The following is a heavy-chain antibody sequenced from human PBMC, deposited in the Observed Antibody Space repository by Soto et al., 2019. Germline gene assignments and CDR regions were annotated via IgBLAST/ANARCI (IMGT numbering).Heavy chain of an antibody. J-gene: IGHJ4*02. CDR3: AKERGQTGSAADY. CDR1: GFTFRSYV. CDR2: ITPSGGTT. V-gene: IGHV3-23*01. Sequence: EVQLLESGGGMVQPRGSLRLSCAGSGFTFRSYVMTWVRQAPGKGLEWVSTITPSGGTTSYADSVQGRFTVSRDDSKSTLYLQMNSLRDEDTALYYCAKERGQTGSAADYWGQGTQVTVSS. D-gene: IGHD6-13*01.